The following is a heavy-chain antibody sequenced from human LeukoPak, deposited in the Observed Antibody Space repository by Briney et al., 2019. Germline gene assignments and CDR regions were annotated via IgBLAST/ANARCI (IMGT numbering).Heavy chain of an antibody. CDR2: MKQDGSEK. J-gene: IGHJ4*02. CDR3: GRFTRSGDSVY. V-gene: IGHV3-7*04. CDR1: GFTFSSYW. D-gene: IGHD7-27*01. Sequence: PGGSLRLSCAASGFTFSSYWMSWVRQAPGKGLEWAANMKQDGSEKQYVDSVKGRFAISRDNAENSLYLQMNSLKAEDTAVYYCGRFTRSGDSVYWGQGTLVTVSS.